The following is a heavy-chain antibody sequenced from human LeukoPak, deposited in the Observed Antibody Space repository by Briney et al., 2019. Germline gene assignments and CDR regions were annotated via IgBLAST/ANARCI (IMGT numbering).Heavy chain of an antibody. D-gene: IGHD6-13*01. Sequence: ASVKVSCKASGYTFTSYGISWVRQAPGQGLEWMGWISAYNGNTNYAQNLQGRVTMTTDTSTSTAYMELRSLRSDDTAVYYCARVRVAAGSNWFDPWGQGTLVTVSS. CDR1: GYTFTSYG. CDR3: ARVRVAAGSNWFDP. J-gene: IGHJ5*02. CDR2: ISAYNGNT. V-gene: IGHV1-18*01.